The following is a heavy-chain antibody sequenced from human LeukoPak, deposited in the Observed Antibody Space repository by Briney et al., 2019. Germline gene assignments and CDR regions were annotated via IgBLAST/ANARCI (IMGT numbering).Heavy chain of an antibody. CDR1: GLTFSSYG. J-gene: IGHJ4*02. V-gene: IGHV3-23*01. CDR2: IFPSGGEI. CDR3: ATYRQVLLPFES. D-gene: IGHD2-8*02. Sequence: PGGSLRLSCAASGLTFSSYGMSWVRQPPGKGLEWVSSIFPSGGEIHYADPVRGRFTISRDNSKSTLSLQMNSLRAEDTAIYYCATYRQVLLPFESWGRGTLVTVSS.